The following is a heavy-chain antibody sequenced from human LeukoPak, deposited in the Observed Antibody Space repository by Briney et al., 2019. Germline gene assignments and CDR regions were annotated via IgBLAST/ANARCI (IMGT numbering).Heavy chain of an antibody. V-gene: IGHV4-39*01. J-gene: IGHJ4*02. Sequence: PSETLSLTCAVSGGSISSSSYFWGWIRQPPGKGLEWIGSIYYSGSTYYNPSLRSRVTISVDTSKNQFSLKLSSVTAADTAVYYCASTHRDITMIVVASFDYWGQGTLVTVSS. CDR1: GGSISSSSYF. CDR3: ASTHRDITMIVVASFDY. D-gene: IGHD3-22*01. CDR2: IYYSGST.